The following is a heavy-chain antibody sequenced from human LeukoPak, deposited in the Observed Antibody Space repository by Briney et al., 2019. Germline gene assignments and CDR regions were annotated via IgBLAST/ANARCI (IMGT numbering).Heavy chain of an antibody. V-gene: IGHV4-34*01. CDR3: ARRSYYYDSSRFDY. D-gene: IGHD3-22*01. Sequence: PSETLSLTCAVYGGSFSGYYWSWIRQPPGKGLEWIGEINHSGSTNYNPSLKSRVAISVDTSKNQFSLKLSSVTAADTAVYYCARRSYYYDSSRFDYWGQGTLVTVSS. CDR1: GGSFSGYY. J-gene: IGHJ4*02. CDR2: INHSGST.